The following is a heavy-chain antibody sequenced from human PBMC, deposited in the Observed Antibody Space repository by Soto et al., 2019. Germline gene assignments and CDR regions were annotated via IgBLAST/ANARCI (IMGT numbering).Heavy chain of an antibody. D-gene: IGHD3-22*01. J-gene: IGHJ4*02. CDR1: GGSISSYY. CDR2: IYYSGST. CDR3: ARLGGYYQAFDQ. V-gene: IGHV4-59*08. Sequence: QVQLQESGPGLVKPSETLSLTCTVSGGSISSYYGGWFRQPPGKGLEWIGYIYYSGSTTYHPSLMSRVTISVDTSKNQFSLNLTSVTAADTAVYYCARLGGYYQAFDQWGQGSLVTVSS.